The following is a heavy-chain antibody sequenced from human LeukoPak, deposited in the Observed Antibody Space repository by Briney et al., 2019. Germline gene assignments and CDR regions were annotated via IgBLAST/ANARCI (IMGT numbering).Heavy chain of an antibody. CDR3: ARDKFVAAAGNPAHDNWFDP. J-gene: IGHJ5*02. CDR2: INPNSGGT. D-gene: IGHD6-13*01. Sequence: ASVKVSCRASGYTFTGYYMHWVRQAPGQGLEWMGWINPNSGGTNYAQKFQGRVTMTRDTSISTAYMELSRLRSDDTAVYYCARDKFVAAAGNPAHDNWFDPWGQGTLVTVSS. CDR1: GYTFTGYY. V-gene: IGHV1-2*02.